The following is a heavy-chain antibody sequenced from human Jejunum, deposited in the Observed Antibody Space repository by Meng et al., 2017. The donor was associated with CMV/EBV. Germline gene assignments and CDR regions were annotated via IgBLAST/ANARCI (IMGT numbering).Heavy chain of an antibody. D-gene: IGHD6-13*01. CDR2: ITSSGSTI. CDR3: ARDTPAAGSDY. V-gene: IGHV3-48*03. J-gene: IGHJ4*02. CDR1: GFTFSSYD. Sequence: AASGFTFSSYDMTWVRQAPGKGLEWISYITSSGSTIYYADSVKGRFTISRDNAKNSLYLQMNSLRAEDTAVYYCARDTPAAGSDYWGQGTRVTVSS.